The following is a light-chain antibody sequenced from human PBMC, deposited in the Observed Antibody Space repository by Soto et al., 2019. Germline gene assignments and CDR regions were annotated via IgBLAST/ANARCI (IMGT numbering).Light chain of an antibody. CDR2: GAS. CDR3: QQYYDWPIT. J-gene: IGKJ5*01. V-gene: IGKV3-15*01. CDR1: QSVSSN. Sequence: EIVMTQSPVTLSVSPGERATLSCRASQSVSSNLAWYQQKPGQAPRLLIYGASTRATGIPARFSGSGSGTEFTLTFSSLQSEDFAIYYCQQYYDWPITFGQGTRLEIK.